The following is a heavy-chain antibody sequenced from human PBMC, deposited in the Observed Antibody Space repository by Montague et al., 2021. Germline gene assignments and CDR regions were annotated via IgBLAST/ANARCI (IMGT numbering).Heavy chain of an antibody. V-gene: IGHV3-21*01. Sequence: SLRLSCAAFDFTSSSYTTNWVRQAPGKGLEWVSYISAKSSNLYYAASVKGRFTISRDNAKNSLFLQMNSLRAEDTAVYYCARENWGSGRAFDIWGQGTMVTVSS. CDR3: ARENWGSGRAFDI. CDR2: ISAKSSNL. CDR1: DFTSSSYT. D-gene: IGHD3-10*01. J-gene: IGHJ3*02.